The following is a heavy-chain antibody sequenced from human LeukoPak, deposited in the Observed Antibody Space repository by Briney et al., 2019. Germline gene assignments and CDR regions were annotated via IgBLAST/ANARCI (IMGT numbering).Heavy chain of an antibody. V-gene: IGHV3-30*18. J-gene: IGHJ4*02. Sequence: GGSLRLSCAASGFTFSSYGMHWVRQAPGKGLEWVAVISYDGSNKYYADSVKGRFTISRDNSKNTLYLQMNSLRAEDTAVYYCAKDPTGRYFDWRAYFDSWGQGTLVTVSS. CDR1: GFTFSSYG. D-gene: IGHD3-9*01. CDR3: AKDPTGRYFDWRAYFDS. CDR2: ISYDGSNK.